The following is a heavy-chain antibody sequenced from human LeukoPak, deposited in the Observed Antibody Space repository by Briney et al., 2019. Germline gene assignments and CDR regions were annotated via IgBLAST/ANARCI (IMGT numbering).Heavy chain of an antibody. CDR2: INWNGDST. Sequence: GGSLRLSCAASGFTFDDYGIIWVRQAPGKGLEWVSGINWNGDSTGYADSVKGRFTISRDNAKNSLYLQMNSLRVDDTAFYYCARPYDSSGYYRGAFDCWGQGTLVTVSS. J-gene: IGHJ4*02. CDR1: GFTFDDYG. V-gene: IGHV3-20*04. CDR3: ARPYDSSGYYRGAFDC. D-gene: IGHD3-22*01.